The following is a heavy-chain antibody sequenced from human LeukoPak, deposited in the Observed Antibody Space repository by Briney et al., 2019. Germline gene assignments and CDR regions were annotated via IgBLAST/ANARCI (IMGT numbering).Heavy chain of an antibody. J-gene: IGHJ3*02. D-gene: IGHD6-19*01. CDR3: ARDLSKYSSGWYRAFDI. CDR2: INPNSGGT. CDR1: GYTFTGYY. V-gene: IGHV1-2*02. Sequence: GASVKVSCKASGYTFTGYYMHWVRQAPGQGLEWMGWINPNSGGTNYAQKFQGRVTMTRDTSISTAYMELSRLRSDDTAVYYCARDLSKYSSGWYRAFDIWGQGTMVTVSS.